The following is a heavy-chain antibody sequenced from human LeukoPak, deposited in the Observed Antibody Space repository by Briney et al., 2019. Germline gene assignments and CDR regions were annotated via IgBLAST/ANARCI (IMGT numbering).Heavy chain of an antibody. CDR2: ISWNSGNV. CDR1: GFTFDDFA. V-gene: IGHV3-9*01. J-gene: IGHJ3*02. CDR3: VKGRVVGAPANDAFHI. Sequence: GGSLRLSCTASGFTFDDFAMHWVRHPPGKGLEWVSGISWNSGNVNYRDSVKGRFTISRDNSKNSLYLDMKSLRPEDTALYYCVKGRVVGAPANDAFHIWGQGTMVIVSS. D-gene: IGHD1-26*01.